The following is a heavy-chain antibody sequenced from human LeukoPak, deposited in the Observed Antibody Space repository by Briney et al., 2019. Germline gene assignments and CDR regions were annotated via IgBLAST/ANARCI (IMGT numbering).Heavy chain of an antibody. D-gene: IGHD3-10*01. Sequence: GGSLRPSCAASGFTFSSYAMSWVRQAPGKGLEWVSAISGSGGSTYYADSVKGRFTISRDNSKNTLYLQMNSLRAEDTAVYYCACLMVRGVTTDYWGQGTLVTVSS. CDR1: GFTFSSYA. J-gene: IGHJ4*02. V-gene: IGHV3-23*01. CDR3: ACLMVRGVTTDY. CDR2: ISGSGGST.